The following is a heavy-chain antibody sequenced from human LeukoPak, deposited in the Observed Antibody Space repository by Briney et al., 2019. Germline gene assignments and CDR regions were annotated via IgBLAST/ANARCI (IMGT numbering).Heavy chain of an antibody. V-gene: IGHV3-30*18. Sequence: GGSLRLSCAASGFTVSNNYMSWVRQAPGKGLEWVAVISYDGSNKYYADSVKGRFTISRDNSKNTLYLQMNSLRAEDTAVYYCANGYCTNGVCYPYYYYYMDVWGKGTTVTVSS. CDR3: ANGYCTNGVCYPYYYYYMDV. CDR2: ISYDGSNK. D-gene: IGHD2-8*01. J-gene: IGHJ6*03. CDR1: GFTVSNNY.